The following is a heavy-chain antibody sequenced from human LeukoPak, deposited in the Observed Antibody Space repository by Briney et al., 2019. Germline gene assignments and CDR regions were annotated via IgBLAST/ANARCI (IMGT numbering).Heavy chain of an antibody. CDR1: GFTFSSYS. CDR2: ISSSSSTI. V-gene: IGHV3-48*01. J-gene: IGHJ4*02. CDR3: ARTGYQIDY. Sequence: PGGSLRLSCAASGFTFSSYSMNWVRQAPGKGLEWVSYISSSSSTIYYADSMKGRFTISRDNTKNSLYLQMNSLRAEDTAVYYCARTGYQIDYWGQGTLVTVSS. D-gene: IGHD2-2*01.